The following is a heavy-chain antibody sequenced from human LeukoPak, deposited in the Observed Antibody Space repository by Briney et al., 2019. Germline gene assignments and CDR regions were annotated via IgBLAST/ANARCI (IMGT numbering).Heavy chain of an antibody. Sequence: ASVKVSCKASGYTFTSYDINWVRQATGQGLEWMGVITPSGDGTSYTQKFQGRVTMTRDMSTATDFMELTSLRSDDTAMYFCTREAPSTGSFDYWGQGSLVTVSS. V-gene: IGHV1-46*01. D-gene: IGHD1-1*01. CDR1: GYTFTSYD. CDR3: TREAPSTGSFDY. CDR2: ITPSGDGT. J-gene: IGHJ4*02.